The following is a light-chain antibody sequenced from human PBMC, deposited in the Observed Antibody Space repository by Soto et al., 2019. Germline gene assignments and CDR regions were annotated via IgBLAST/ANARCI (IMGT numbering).Light chain of an antibody. J-gene: IGLJ2*01. Sequence: QSVLTQPASVSGSPGQSITISCTGTSSDVGTYKYVSWYQQHPGKAPKLMIYEVSNRPSGVSNRFSGSKSGNTASLTISGLQAEDEADYYCSSYTSRSTPVFGGGTKVTDL. CDR2: EVS. V-gene: IGLV2-14*01. CDR3: SSYTSRSTPV. CDR1: SSDVGTYKY.